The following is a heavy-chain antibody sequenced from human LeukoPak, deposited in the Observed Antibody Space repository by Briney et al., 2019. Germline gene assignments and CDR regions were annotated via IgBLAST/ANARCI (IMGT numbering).Heavy chain of an antibody. Sequence: ASVKVSCKASGYTFTGYYMHWVRQAPGPGLEWMGWINPNSGGTNYAQKFQGRVTMTRDTSISTAYMELSRLRSDDTAVYYCAGLDIVVVPAATRRYGMDVWGQGTKVTVSS. V-gene: IGHV1-2*02. J-gene: IGHJ6*02. CDR2: INPNSGGT. CDR3: AGLDIVVVPAATRRYGMDV. D-gene: IGHD2-2*01. CDR1: GYTFTGYY.